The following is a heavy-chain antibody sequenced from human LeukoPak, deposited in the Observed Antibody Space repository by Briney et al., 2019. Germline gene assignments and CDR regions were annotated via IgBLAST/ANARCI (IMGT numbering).Heavy chain of an antibody. CDR2: IKSRNDGGAT. J-gene: IGHJ4*02. CDR1: GFTFKNAW. Sequence: GGSLRLSCAASGFTFKNAWMSWVRQAPGKGLEWVGHIKSRNDGGATDYAAPVKARFTISRDDSKNTLYLQMNSLKTEDTAVYYCARLSIRADTVDYWGQGTLVTVSS. CDR3: ARLSIRADTVDY. V-gene: IGHV3-15*01. D-gene: IGHD3-10*01.